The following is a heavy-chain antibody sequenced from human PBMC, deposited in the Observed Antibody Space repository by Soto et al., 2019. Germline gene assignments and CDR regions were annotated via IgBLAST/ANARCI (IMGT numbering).Heavy chain of an antibody. J-gene: IGHJ6*02. CDR1: GGSFSGYY. V-gene: IGHV4-34*01. Sequence: SETLSLTCAVYGGSFSGYYWSWIRQPPGKGLEWIGEINHSGSTNYNPSLKSRVTISVDTSKNQFSLKLSSVTAADTAVYYCARRSPPAPLSSGSYYGRYYYYYGRDVWGQGTTVTASS. D-gene: IGHD1-26*01. CDR2: INHSGST. CDR3: ARRSPPAPLSSGSYYGRYYYYYGRDV.